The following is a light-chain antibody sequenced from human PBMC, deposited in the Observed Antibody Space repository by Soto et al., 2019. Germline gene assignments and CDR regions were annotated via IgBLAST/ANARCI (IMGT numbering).Light chain of an antibody. Sequence: NFMLTQPHSVSESPGQTVTISCTRSSGSIASNDVQWYQQLPGSAPTTVIYENNQRPSGVPDRFSGSTDGSSNSASLTISGLQTEDEADYYCQSYDSSTVVFGGGTKVTVL. CDR2: ENN. CDR3: QSYDSSTVV. V-gene: IGLV6-57*04. J-gene: IGLJ2*01. CDR1: SGSIASND.